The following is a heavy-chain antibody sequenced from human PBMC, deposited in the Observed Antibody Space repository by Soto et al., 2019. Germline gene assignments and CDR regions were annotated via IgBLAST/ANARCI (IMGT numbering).Heavy chain of an antibody. Sequence: SETLSLTCTVSGGSISSGGYYWSWIRQHPGKGLEWIGYIYYSGSTYYNPSLKSRVTISVDTSKNQFSLKLSSVTAADTAVYYCARSGGYDKNPLDYWGQGTLVTVSS. D-gene: IGHD5-12*01. CDR2: IYYSGST. CDR3: ARSGGYDKNPLDY. V-gene: IGHV4-31*03. CDR1: GGSISSGGYY. J-gene: IGHJ4*02.